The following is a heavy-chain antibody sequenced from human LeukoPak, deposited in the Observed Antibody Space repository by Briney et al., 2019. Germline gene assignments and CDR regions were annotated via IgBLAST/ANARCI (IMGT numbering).Heavy chain of an antibody. CDR3: ARSFYYYGSGSYYPTWFDP. D-gene: IGHD3-10*01. CDR1: GYSFTSYG. V-gene: IGHV1-18*04. J-gene: IGHJ5*02. CDR2: VSPYNGNT. Sequence: ASVKVSCKASGYSFTSYGISWVRQAPGQGLEWRGWVSPYNGNTNYAQKFPDRVTMTIDTSTSTAYMELRSLRSDDTAVYYCARSFYYYGSGSYYPTWFDPWGQGTLVTVSS.